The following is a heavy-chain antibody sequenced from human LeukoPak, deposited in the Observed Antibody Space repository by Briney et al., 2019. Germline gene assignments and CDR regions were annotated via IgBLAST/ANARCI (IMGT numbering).Heavy chain of an antibody. Sequence: GASVKVSCKASGYTFTSYDINWVRQATGQGLEWMGWMNPNSGNTGYAQKFQDRVTITRNTSISTAYMELSSLRSEDTAVYYCARGRRLYSVRGPKYYFDYWGQGTLVTVSS. CDR2: MNPNSGNT. D-gene: IGHD3-10*02. CDR3: ARGRRLYSVRGPKYYFDY. V-gene: IGHV1-8*03. J-gene: IGHJ4*02. CDR1: GYTFTSYD.